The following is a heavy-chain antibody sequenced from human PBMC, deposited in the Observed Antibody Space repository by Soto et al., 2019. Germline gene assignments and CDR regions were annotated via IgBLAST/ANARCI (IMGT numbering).Heavy chain of an antibody. D-gene: IGHD3-3*01. CDR2: IYYSGST. CDR3: ASSFWSGTRWGPDRAFDI. Sequence: SETLSLTCTVSGGSISSGGYYWSWIRQHPGKGLEWIGYIYYSGSTYYNPSLKSRVTISVDTSKNQFSLKLSSVTAADTAVYYCASSFWSGTRWGPDRAFDIWGQGTMVTVSS. CDR1: GGSISSGGYY. J-gene: IGHJ3*02. V-gene: IGHV4-31*03.